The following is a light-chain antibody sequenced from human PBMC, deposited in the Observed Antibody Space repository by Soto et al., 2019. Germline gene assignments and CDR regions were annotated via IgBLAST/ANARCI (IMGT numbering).Light chain of an antibody. CDR2: DAS. Sequence: EIVLTQSPATLSLSPGERATLSCRATQSVSTYLAWYHQKPGQAPRLLIYDASNRAAGIPARFSGSGSGTDFTLTISSVEAEDFAVYYCQQRRNWPLTCGGGTKVEIK. CDR1: QSVSTY. CDR3: QQRRNWPLT. V-gene: IGKV3-11*01. J-gene: IGKJ4*01.